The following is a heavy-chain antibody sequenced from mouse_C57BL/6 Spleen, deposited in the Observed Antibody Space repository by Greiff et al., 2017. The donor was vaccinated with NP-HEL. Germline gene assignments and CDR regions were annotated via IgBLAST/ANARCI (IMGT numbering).Heavy chain of an antibody. Sequence: QVQLQQPGAELVKPGASVKMSCKASGYTFTSYWITWVKQRPGQGLEWIGDIYPGSGSTNYNEKFKSKATLTVDTSSSTAYMQLSSLTSEDSAVYDCARRGTTVVATDYAMDYWGQGTSVTVAS. CDR3: ARRGTTVVATDYAMDY. J-gene: IGHJ4*01. D-gene: IGHD1-1*01. V-gene: IGHV1-55*01. CDR1: GYTFTSYW. CDR2: IYPGSGST.